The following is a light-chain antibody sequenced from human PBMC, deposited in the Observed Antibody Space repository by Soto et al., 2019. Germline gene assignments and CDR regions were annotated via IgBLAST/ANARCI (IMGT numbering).Light chain of an antibody. CDR1: SGHTTYA. Sequence: QSVLTQSPSASAYLAASVKLTCTLNSGHTTYAIAWHQQQPEKGPRYLMKGNGDGRHNKGDGIPDRFSGSSSGAERYLTISSLLSEDEGDYFCQTWGTGVQVFGGGTKLTVL. V-gene: IGLV4-69*01. J-gene: IGLJ3*02. CDR3: QTWGTGVQV. CDR2: GNGDGRH.